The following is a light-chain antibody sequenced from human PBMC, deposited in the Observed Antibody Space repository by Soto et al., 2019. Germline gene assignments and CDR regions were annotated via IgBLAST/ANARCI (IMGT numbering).Light chain of an antibody. CDR1: SSDVGGYEY. CDR2: HVG. J-gene: IGLJ1*01. V-gene: IGLV2-11*02. Sequence: QSVLAQPRSVSWSPGQSVTISCSGTSSDVGGYEYVSCYQQHPGKAPRLLLSHVGQRPSGAPARFSGSKCGTTASLTISGLQADDEADYYCRSYAGSSNVFGTGTKVTVL. CDR3: RSYAGSSNV.